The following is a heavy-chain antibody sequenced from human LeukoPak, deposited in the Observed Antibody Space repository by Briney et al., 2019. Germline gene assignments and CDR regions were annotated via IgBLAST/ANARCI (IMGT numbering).Heavy chain of an antibody. CDR1: GFTFSDYG. Sequence: PGGSLRLSCAASGFTFSDYGMHWVRQAPGKGLEWVAIIWYDGSNKYYADSVKGRFTISRDNSKNTLYLQMNSPRAEDTAIYYCARDGAYRTGWYYCENWGQGTLVTVSS. CDR2: IWYDGSNK. V-gene: IGHV3-33*01. D-gene: IGHD6-13*01. J-gene: IGHJ4*02. CDR3: ARDGAYRTGWYYCEN.